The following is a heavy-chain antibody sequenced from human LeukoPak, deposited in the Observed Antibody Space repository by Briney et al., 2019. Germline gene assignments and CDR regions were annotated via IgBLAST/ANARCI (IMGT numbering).Heavy chain of an antibody. CDR3: ARDNSGGSTWWFDP. V-gene: IGHV1-8*02. CDR1: GYTFTSYD. Sequence: GASVKVSCKASGYTFTSYDINWVRQATGQGLEWMGWMNPNSGNTGYAQKFQGRVTMTRDTSTSTVYMELSGLRSEDTAVYYCARDNSGGSTWWFDPWGQGTLVTVSS. CDR2: MNPNSGNT. J-gene: IGHJ5*02. D-gene: IGHD2-15*01.